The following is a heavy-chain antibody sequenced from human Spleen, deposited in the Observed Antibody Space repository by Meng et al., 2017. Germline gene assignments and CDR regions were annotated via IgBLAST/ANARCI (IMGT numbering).Heavy chain of an antibody. V-gene: IGHV1-18*01. CDR1: GYSFTNYG. CDR2: ISAYNGNT. Sequence: QVQRVQSGADVKKPGASVKVSCKASGYSFTNYGISWVRQAPGQGLEWMGWISAYNGNTNYAQKLQGRVTMTGDTSISTAYMELRRLRSDDTAFYYCARDENISAAGYLFGDYWGQGTLVTVSS. D-gene: IGHD6-13*01. J-gene: IGHJ4*02. CDR3: ARDENISAAGYLFGDY.